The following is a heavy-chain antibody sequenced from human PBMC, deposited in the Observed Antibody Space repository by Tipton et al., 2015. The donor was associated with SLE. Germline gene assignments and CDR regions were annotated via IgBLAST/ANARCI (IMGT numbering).Heavy chain of an antibody. J-gene: IGHJ3*02. CDR1: GFIFSSYS. V-gene: IGHV3-21*01. CDR3: ARDRPVSCTSTSCYVGADVDAFDI. D-gene: IGHD2-2*01. Sequence: SLRLSCAASGFIFSSYSINWVRQAPGKGLEWVSSISGSGNNIKYADSVKGRFTISRDNAENSLYLQMNSLRAEDTAVYYCARDRPVSCTSTSCYVGADVDAFDIWGQGTVVIVSS. CDR2: ISGSGNNI.